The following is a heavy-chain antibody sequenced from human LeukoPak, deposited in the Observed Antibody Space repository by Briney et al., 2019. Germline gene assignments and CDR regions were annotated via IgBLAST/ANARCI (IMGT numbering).Heavy chain of an antibody. D-gene: IGHD6-19*01. CDR2: IYYSGST. CDR1: GGSFSGYY. CDR3: ARGSYSSGWYVDDY. J-gene: IGHJ4*02. Sequence: SETLSLTCAVYGGSFSGYYWSWIRQPPGKGLEWIGYIYYSGSTNYNPSLKSRVTISVDTSKNQFSLKLSSVTAADTAVYYCARGSYSSGWYVDDYWGQGTLVTVSS. V-gene: IGHV4-59*01.